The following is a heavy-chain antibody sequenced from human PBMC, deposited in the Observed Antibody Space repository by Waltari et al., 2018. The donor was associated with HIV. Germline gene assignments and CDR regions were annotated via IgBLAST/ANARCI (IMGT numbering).Heavy chain of an antibody. D-gene: IGHD6-13*01. J-gene: IGHJ6*02. CDR1: GFTFSNYA. Sequence: EVQVLESGGALVQPGGSLRLSCAASGFTFSNYAMTWVRQAPGKGLEWVSTISGSGGSTYYADSVKGHFTVSRDNSKNTLYLQMNSLRAEDTAVYFCVKEYQYSHSWYSYYGMDVWGQGTTVTVSS. CDR3: VKEYQYSHSWYSYYGMDV. CDR2: ISGSGGST. V-gene: IGHV3-23*01.